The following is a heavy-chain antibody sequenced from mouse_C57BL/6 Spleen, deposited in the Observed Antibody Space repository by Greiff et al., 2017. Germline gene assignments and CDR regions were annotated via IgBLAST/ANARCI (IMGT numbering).Heavy chain of an antibody. CDR1: GYSFTGYF. J-gene: IGHJ4*01. CDR3: ARDYAMDY. V-gene: IGHV1-20*01. Sequence: VQLQQSGPELVKPGDSVKISCKASGYSFTGYFMNWVMQSHGQSLEWIGRLNPYNGDTFYNQKFKGKATLTVDKSSSTAHMELRSLTSEDSAVYYCARDYAMDYWGQGTSVTVAS. CDR2: LNPYNGDT.